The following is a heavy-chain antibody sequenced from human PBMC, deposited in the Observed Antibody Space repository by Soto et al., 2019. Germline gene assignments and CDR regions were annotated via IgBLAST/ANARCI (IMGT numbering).Heavy chain of an antibody. V-gene: IGHV1-8*02. CDR2: MNPNSGNT. Sequence: GASVKVSCKASGYTFTSYDVNWVRQATGQGLEWMGWMNPNSGNTGYAQKFQGRVTMTRNTAINTAYMELSSLSSEDTAVYYCAIVGARPPDYWGQGTLVTVSS. CDR1: GYTFTSYD. D-gene: IGHD1-26*01. J-gene: IGHJ4*02. CDR3: AIVGARPPDY.